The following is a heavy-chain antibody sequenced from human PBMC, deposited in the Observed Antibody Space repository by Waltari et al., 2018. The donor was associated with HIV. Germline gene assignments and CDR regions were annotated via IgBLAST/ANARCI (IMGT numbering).Heavy chain of an antibody. D-gene: IGHD3-22*01. J-gene: IGHJ4*02. CDR1: GYSVNGAYY. CDR2: IHHSGSY. Sequence: QVQLQESGPGLGRPSETLSLTRAVSGYSVNGAYYWGWIRQPPGKGLEWIGTIHHSGSYYYNPSLQSRVTISVDTSNNRFSLKLSSVTAADTAVYYCARNTYYERSGYDYWGQGNLVTVSS. V-gene: IGHV4-38-2*01. CDR3: ARNTYYERSGYDY.